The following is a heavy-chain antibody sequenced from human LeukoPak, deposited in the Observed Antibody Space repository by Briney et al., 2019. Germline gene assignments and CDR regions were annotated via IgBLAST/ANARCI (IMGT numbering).Heavy chain of an antibody. CDR1: GGSISSSSYY. D-gene: IGHD3-10*01. CDR2: IYYSGST. Sequence: SETLSLTCTVSGGSISSSSYYWGWIRQPPGKGLEWIGSIYYSGSTYYNPSLKSRVTISVDTSKNQFSLKLSSVTAADTAVYYCARGELFVHYFDYWGQGTLVTVSS. V-gene: IGHV4-39*07. CDR3: ARGELFVHYFDY. J-gene: IGHJ4*02.